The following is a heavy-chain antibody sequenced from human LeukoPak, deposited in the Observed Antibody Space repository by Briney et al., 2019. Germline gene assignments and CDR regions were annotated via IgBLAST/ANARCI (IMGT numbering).Heavy chain of an antibody. J-gene: IGHJ4*02. CDR3: ARDQSGGYYFDY. D-gene: IGHD3-10*01. Sequence: SETLSLTCTGSGGSISIYYWSWIRQPPGKGLEGIGYIYHSGRTSYNPSLKSRVTISVATSKNQLSLKLSSVTAADTAVYHCARDQSGGYYFDYWGQGTLVTVSS. CDR1: GGSISIYY. CDR2: IYHSGRT. V-gene: IGHV4-59*01.